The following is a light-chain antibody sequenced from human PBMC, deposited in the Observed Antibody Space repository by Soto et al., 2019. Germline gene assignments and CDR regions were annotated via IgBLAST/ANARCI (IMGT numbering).Light chain of an antibody. V-gene: IGKV3-20*01. CDR2: GAS. Sequence: EIVLTHSPGTLSLSPGERATLSCRASQSVSISYLAWYQQKPGQAPRLLIHGASSRATGTPDRFSGSGSGENLTLTISRLEPEDFAVYYCQQYGSSPFTVGPRTQVDIK. CDR3: QQYGSSPFT. CDR1: QSVSISY. J-gene: IGKJ3*01.